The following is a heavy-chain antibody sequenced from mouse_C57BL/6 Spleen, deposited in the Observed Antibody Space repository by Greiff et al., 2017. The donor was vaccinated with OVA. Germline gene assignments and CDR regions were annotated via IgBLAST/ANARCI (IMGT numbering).Heavy chain of an antibody. CDR3: ARYYSHYYAMDY. J-gene: IGHJ4*01. V-gene: IGHV1-69*01. CDR2: IDPSDSYT. D-gene: IGHD2-12*01. Sequence: VQLKQPGAELVMPGASVKLSCKASGYTFTSYWMHWVKQRPGQGLEWIGEIDPSDSYTNYNQKFKGKSTLTVDKSSSTAYMQLSSLTSEDSAVYYCARYYSHYYAMDYWGQGTSVTVSS. CDR1: GYTFTSYW.